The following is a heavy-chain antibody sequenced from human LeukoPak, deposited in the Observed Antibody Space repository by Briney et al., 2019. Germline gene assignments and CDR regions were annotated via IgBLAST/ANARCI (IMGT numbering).Heavy chain of an antibody. J-gene: IGHJ5*02. Sequence: GESLQISCKGSGYSFTSYWIGWVRQMPGKGLEWMGIIYPGDSDTRYSPSFQGQVTISADKSISTAYLQWSSLKASDTAMYYCARRPIAAAAAGWFDPWGQGTLVTVSS. V-gene: IGHV5-51*01. CDR2: IYPGDSDT. CDR3: ARRPIAAAAAGWFDP. CDR1: GYSFTSYW. D-gene: IGHD6-13*01.